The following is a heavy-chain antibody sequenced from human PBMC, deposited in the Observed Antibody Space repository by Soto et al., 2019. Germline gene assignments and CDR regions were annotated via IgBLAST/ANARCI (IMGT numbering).Heavy chain of an antibody. J-gene: IGHJ4*02. CDR3: ARGPEYSSSWYFAD. CDR1: GGTFSNHA. Sequence: QVQLVQSGTDVKKPGSSVKVSCKASGGTFSNHAFSWVRQAPGQGLEWMGGIIPRFVTPNYAHQFHGRVTITVDESTSTVYMDLSSLRSEDTALYYGARGPEYSSSWYFADWGQGTLVIVSS. CDR2: IIPRFVTP. V-gene: IGHV1-69*01. D-gene: IGHD6-13*01.